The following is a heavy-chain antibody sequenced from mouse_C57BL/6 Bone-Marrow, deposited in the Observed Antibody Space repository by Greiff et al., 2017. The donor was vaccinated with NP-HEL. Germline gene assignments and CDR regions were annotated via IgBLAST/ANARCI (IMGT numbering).Heavy chain of an antibody. V-gene: IGHV2-5*01. D-gene: IGHD1-1*01. Sequence: VKVVESGPGLVQPSQSLSITCTVSGFSLTSYGVHWVRQSPGKGLEWLGVIWRGGSTDYNAAFMSRLSITKDNSKSQVFFKMNSLQADDTAIYYCANLITTVERWYFDVWGTGTTVTVSS. CDR1: GFSLTSYG. CDR3: ANLITTVERWYFDV. J-gene: IGHJ1*03. CDR2: IWRGGST.